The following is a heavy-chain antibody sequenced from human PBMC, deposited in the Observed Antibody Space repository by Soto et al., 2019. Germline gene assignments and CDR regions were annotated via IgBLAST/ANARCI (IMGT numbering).Heavy chain of an antibody. CDR1: GFSLSPYW. V-gene: IGHV3-74*03. CDR2: LSSDGFGA. J-gene: IGHJ4*02. CDR3: ARDLGGPDY. D-gene: IGHD3-16*01. Sequence: QPGGSLRLSCAASGFSLSPYWMHWVRQVPGRGLEWVARLSSDGFGAAYADSVKGRFFISRDIARNTLSLQTNSLRADDTAVYYCARDLGGPDYWGRGTSVTVSS.